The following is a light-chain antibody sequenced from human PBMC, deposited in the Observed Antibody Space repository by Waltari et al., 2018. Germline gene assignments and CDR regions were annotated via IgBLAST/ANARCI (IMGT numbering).Light chain of an antibody. CDR1: SCSLSSTSS. J-gene: IGLJ3*02. Sequence: QTVVTQEPSLSVSPGGTVTPTFAFSSCSLSSTSSASWYQQSPGQTPRTLVYKANIRSSGVPDRFSGSVLGNKAVLIITGAQAEDESTYYCLLYMGSGIWVFGGGTKLTVL. CDR3: LLYMGSGIWV. CDR2: KAN. V-gene: IGLV8-61*01.